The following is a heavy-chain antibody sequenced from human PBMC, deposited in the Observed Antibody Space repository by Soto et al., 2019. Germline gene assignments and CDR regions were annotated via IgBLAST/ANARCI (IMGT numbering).Heavy chain of an antibody. CDR3: ARDRITHYDILTGYARNGPLDY. CDR1: GYTFTSYY. Sequence: GASVKVSCKASGYTFTSYYMHWVRQAPGQGLEWMGIINPSGGSASYAQKFQGRVTMTRDTSTSTVYMELSSLRFEDTAVYYCARDRITHYDILTGYARNGPLDYWGQGTLVTVSS. D-gene: IGHD3-9*01. J-gene: IGHJ4*02. V-gene: IGHV1-46*03. CDR2: INPSGGSA.